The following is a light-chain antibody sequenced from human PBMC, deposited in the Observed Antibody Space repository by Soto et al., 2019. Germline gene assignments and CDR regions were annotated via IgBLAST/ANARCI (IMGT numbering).Light chain of an antibody. V-gene: IGKV1-5*01. J-gene: IGKJ1*01. CDR1: QSFTSW. CDR2: DAS. Sequence: DIQMTQSPSTLSGSVGDRVTITCRASQSFTSWLAWYQRKPGKAPKLLIYDASSLESGVPSRFSGSGSGTEFTLTISSLQPDDFATYYCQQYNSYWWTFGQGTKVDIK. CDR3: QQYNSYWWT.